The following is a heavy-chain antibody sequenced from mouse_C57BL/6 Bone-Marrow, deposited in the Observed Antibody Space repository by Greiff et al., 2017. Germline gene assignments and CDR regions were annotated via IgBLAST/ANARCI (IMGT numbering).Heavy chain of an antibody. D-gene: IGHD2-14*01. J-gene: IGHJ1*03. V-gene: IGHV14-3*01. CDR1: GFNIKNTY. CDR2: IGTATGNT. CDR3: ARGIYRRWYLDV. Sequence: VQLKESVAELVRPGGSVKLSCTASGFNIKNTYMPWVQQRPEQGLEWIGRIGTATGNTKYAPTFQGKATITADTSSNTAYLQLSSLTSEDTAIYYCARGIYRRWYLDVWGTGTAVTVSS.